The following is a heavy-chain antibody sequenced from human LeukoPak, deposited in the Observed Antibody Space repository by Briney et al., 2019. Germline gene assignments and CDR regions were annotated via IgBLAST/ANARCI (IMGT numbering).Heavy chain of an antibody. CDR3: ARGWAVAARVVFDY. Sequence: GGSLRLSCAASGFIFSSFKMNWVRQAPGKGLEWVSYISSTSSTIYYADSVKGRFTISRDNAKNSLYLQVNSLRAEDTAAYYCARGWAVAARVVFDYWGQGTLVTVSS. CDR2: ISSTSSTI. CDR1: GFIFSSFK. V-gene: IGHV3-48*04. D-gene: IGHD6-19*01. J-gene: IGHJ4*02.